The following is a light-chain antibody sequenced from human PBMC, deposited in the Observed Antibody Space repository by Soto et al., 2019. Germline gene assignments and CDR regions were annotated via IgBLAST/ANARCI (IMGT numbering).Light chain of an antibody. J-gene: IGKJ4*01. CDR2: DAS. Sequence: IMVTHSSATLSLPPEARAPLSFRASQGFSNYLAWYQQKPGQAPRLLIYDASNRATGIPARFSGSGSGTDFSLTISSLEPEDFAVYYCQQRCTSLTFGGGTKVDIK. CDR1: QGFSNY. V-gene: IGKV3-11*01. CDR3: QQRCTSLT.